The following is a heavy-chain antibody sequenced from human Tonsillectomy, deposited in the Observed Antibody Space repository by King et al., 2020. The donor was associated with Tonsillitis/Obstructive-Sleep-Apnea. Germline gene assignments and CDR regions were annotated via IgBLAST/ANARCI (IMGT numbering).Heavy chain of an antibody. V-gene: IGHV5-51*03. D-gene: IGHD2-2*01. CDR3: ARLAVVLVPGSIPPGNNWFDP. CDR1: GYRFTSYW. CDR2: IYPGDSDT. J-gene: IGHJ5*02. Sequence: QLVQSGAEVKKPGESLKISCKSAGYRFTSYWIGWVRQVPGKGLEWMGIIYPGDSDTRYSPSFQGQVTISADKSISTAYLQWSSLKASDTAMYYCARLAVVLVPGSIPPGNNWFDPWGQGTLVTVSS.